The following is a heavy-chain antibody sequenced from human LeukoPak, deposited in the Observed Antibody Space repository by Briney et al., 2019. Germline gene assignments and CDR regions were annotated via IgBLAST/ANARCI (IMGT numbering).Heavy chain of an antibody. J-gene: IGHJ3*02. CDR1: GFTFSSYA. D-gene: IGHD2/OR15-2a*01. CDR2: ISYDGSNK. Sequence: GGSLRLSCAASGFTFSSYAMHWVRQAPGKGLEWVAVISYDGSNKYYADSVKGRFTISRDNSKNTLYLQMNSLRAEDTAVYYCASMGSGPDAFDIWGQGTMVTVSS. V-gene: IGHV3-30*04. CDR3: ASMGSGPDAFDI.